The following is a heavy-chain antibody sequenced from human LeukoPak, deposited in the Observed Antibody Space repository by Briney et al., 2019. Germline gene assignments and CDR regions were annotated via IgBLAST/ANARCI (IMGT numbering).Heavy chain of an antibody. CDR1: GYSFTSYW. Sequence: GESLKISCKASGYSFTSYWIGWVRQMPGKGLEWMGIIYPGDSHIRYSPSFQGQVTISVDKSINTAYLQWSSLKASDTAMYYCARQDGYNLPFDYWGQGTLVTVSS. CDR3: ARQDGYNLPFDY. J-gene: IGHJ4*02. CDR2: IYPGDSHI. D-gene: IGHD5-24*01. V-gene: IGHV5-51*01.